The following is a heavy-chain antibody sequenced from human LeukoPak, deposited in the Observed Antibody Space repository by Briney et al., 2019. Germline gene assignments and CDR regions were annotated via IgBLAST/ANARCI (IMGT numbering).Heavy chain of an antibody. CDR2: ISSSSSYI. CDR3: ARDPTQYLRYGYFDY. Sequence: GGSLRLSCAASGFTFSSYSMNWVRQAPGEGLEWVSSISSSSSYIYYADSVKGRFTISRDNAKNSLYLQMNSLRAEDTAVYYCARDPTQYLRYGYFDYWGQGTLVTVSS. V-gene: IGHV3-21*01. J-gene: IGHJ4*02. CDR1: GFTFSSYS. D-gene: IGHD4-11*01.